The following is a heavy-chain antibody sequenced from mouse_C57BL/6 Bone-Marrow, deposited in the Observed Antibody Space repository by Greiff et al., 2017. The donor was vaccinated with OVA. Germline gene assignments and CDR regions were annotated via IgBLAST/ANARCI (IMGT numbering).Heavy chain of an antibody. CDR1: GFTFSSYA. CDR2: ISDGGSYT. D-gene: IGHD2-5*01. V-gene: IGHV5-4*03. J-gene: IGHJ3*01. CDR3: ASYYSNPAWFAY. Sequence: EVKLQESGGGLVKPGGSLKLSCAASGFTFSSYAMSWVRQTPEKRLEWVATISDGGSYTYYPDNVKGRFTISRDNAKNNLYLQMSHLKSEDTAMDYCASYYSNPAWFAYWGQGTLVTVSA.